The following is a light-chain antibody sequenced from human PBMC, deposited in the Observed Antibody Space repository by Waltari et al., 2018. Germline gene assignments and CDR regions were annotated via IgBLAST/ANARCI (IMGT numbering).Light chain of an antibody. CDR1: RRDAGHYRY. Sequence: QSAPTQHASVSVSPGQSITLPCTGTRRDAGHYRYVPSYRQYPGNTPELLMHEVTHRPSGVSDRFSGSRSGSTASLTISGLQTEDEADYFCSSYTTTTTLVFGTGTKVIVL. CDR3: SSYTTTTTLV. J-gene: IGLJ1*01. CDR2: EVT. V-gene: IGLV2-14*01.